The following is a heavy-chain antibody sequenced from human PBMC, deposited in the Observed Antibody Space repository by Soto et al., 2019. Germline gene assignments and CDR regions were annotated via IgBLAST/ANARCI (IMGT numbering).Heavy chain of an antibody. CDR3: ARVSPYSSGWYPY. D-gene: IGHD6-19*01. CDR1: GFTFSSYS. V-gene: IGHV3-21*01. J-gene: IGHJ4*02. Sequence: PGGSLRLSCAASGFTFSSYSMNWVRQAPGKGLEWVSSISSSSSYIYYADSVKGRFTISRDNAKNSLYLQMNSLRAEDTAVYYCARVSPYSSGWYPYWGQGTLVTVSS. CDR2: ISSSSSYI.